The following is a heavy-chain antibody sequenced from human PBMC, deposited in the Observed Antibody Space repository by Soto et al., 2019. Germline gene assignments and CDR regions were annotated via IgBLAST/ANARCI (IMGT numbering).Heavy chain of an antibody. CDR1: GGSISSGGYY. D-gene: IGHD3-22*01. J-gene: IGHJ4*02. V-gene: IGHV4-31*03. CDR3: ARALNYYDSSGYPSLLYYFDY. Sequence: PSETLSLTCTVSGGSISSGGYYWSWIRQHPGKGLEWIGYIYYSGSTYYNPSLKSRVTISVDTSKNQISLKLSSVTAADTAVNNCARALNYYDSSGYPSLLYYFDYWGQGTLVTVSS. CDR2: IYYSGST.